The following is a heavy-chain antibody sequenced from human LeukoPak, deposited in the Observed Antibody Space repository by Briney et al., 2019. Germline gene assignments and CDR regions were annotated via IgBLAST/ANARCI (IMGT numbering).Heavy chain of an antibody. D-gene: IGHD5-24*01. CDR2: INPHSGGT. J-gene: IGHJ4*02. V-gene: IGHV1-2*02. CDR1: VYTFNGYY. Sequence: ASVKVSCKASVYTFNGYYMHWVRQAPGQGLEWMGWINPHSGGTNSEQNFQGRVTMSRDTSISTVYMELSRLRSDDTALYYCAREGVIGDGYYFFDYWGQGTLVTVSS. CDR3: AREGVIGDGYYFFDY.